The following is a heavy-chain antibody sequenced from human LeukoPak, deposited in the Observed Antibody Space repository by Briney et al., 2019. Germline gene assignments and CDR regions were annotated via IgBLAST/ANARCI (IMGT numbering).Heavy chain of an antibody. CDR3: AREPAAMGFDY. J-gene: IGHJ4*02. Sequence: SETLSLTCTVSGGSISSGDYYWSWIRQPPGKGLEWIGYIYYSGSPYYNPSLKSRATISVDMSKNQFSLKLSSVTAADTAVYYCAREPAAMGFDYWGQGTLVTVSS. CDR1: GGSISSGDYY. V-gene: IGHV4-30-4*01. CDR2: IYYSGSP. D-gene: IGHD2-2*01.